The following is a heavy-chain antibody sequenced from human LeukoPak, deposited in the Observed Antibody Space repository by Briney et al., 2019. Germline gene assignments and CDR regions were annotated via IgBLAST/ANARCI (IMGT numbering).Heavy chain of an antibody. V-gene: IGHV4-59*01. Sequence: SETLSLTCTVSGGSISSYYWSWIRQPPGKGLEWIGYIYYSGSTNYNPPLKSRVTISVDTSKNQSSLKLSSVTAADTAVYYCARSHPPIQLNNRFDPWGQGTLVTVSS. CDR2: IYYSGST. CDR3: ARSHPPIQLNNRFDP. J-gene: IGHJ5*02. CDR1: GGSISSYY. D-gene: IGHD5-18*01.